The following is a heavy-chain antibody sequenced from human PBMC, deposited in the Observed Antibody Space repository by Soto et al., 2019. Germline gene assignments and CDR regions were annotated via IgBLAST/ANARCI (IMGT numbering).Heavy chain of an antibody. Sequence: GGSLRLSCAASGFTFSRYAMGWVRQAPGKGLEWVSVISGSGGNIHYADSVKGRFTISRDNSKNTLYLQMNSLRVEDTAVYNCASRYLRGTTGTTWGQGTRVTVSS. CDR3: ASRYLRGTTGTT. V-gene: IGHV3-23*01. CDR2: ISGSGGNI. CDR1: GFTFSRYA. J-gene: IGHJ4*02. D-gene: IGHD1-1*01.